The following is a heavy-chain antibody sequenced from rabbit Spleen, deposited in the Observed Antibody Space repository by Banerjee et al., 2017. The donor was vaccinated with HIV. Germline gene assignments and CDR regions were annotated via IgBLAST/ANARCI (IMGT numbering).Heavy chain of an antibody. CDR3: ARDLVGVIGWNFNL. J-gene: IGHJ4*01. D-gene: IGHD1-1*01. CDR2: INIVTGKA. V-gene: IGHV1S40*01. CDR1: GISFGISDY. Sequence: QSLEESGGGLVKPGGTLTLTCKASGISFGISDYMCWVRQAPGKGLEWIACINIVTGKAVYARWAKGRFIMSRTSSTTVTLQMTSLTAADTATYLCARDLVGVIGWNFNLWGQGTLVTVS.